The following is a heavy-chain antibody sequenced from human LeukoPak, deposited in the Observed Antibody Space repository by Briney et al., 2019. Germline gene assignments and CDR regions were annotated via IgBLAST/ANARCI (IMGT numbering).Heavy chain of an antibody. CDR3: AKDGARDCSSTSCYIDY. CDR2: IRYDGRNK. V-gene: IGHV3-30*02. CDR1: GFTFSSYG. J-gene: IGHJ4*02. D-gene: IGHD2-2*02. Sequence: GGSLRLSCTASGFTFSSYGMHWVRQAPGKGLEGGAFIRYDGRNKYYADSVKGRFTISRDNSKNTLYLQMNSLRAEDTAVYYCAKDGARDCSSTSCYIDYWGQGTLVTVSS.